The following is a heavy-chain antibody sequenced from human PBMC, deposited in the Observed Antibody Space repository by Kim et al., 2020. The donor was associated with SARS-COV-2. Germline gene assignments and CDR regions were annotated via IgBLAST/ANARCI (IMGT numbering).Heavy chain of an antibody. Sequence: ASVKVSCKASGYTFTGYYMHWVRQAPGQGLEWMGWINPNSGGTNYAQKFQGRVTMTRDTSISTAYMELSRLRSDDTAVYYCATIFGVVPIRNFYYMDVWGKGTTVTVSS. J-gene: IGHJ6*03. CDR3: ATIFGVVPIRNFYYMDV. D-gene: IGHD3-3*01. V-gene: IGHV1-2*02. CDR2: INPNSGGT. CDR1: GYTFTGYY.